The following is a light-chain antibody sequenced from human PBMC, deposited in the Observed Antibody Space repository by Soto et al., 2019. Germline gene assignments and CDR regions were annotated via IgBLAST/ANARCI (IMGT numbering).Light chain of an antibody. CDR3: AAWDDSLNGWV. Sequence: QSVLTQPPSASGTPGQRVIISCSGSSSNFGGNTANWYQQFPGTAPKVLIYSNNQRPSGVPDRFSGSKSGTSASLAISGLQSEEEADYYCAAWDDSLNGWVFGGGTKLTVL. J-gene: IGLJ3*02. CDR1: SSNFGGNT. V-gene: IGLV1-44*01. CDR2: SNN.